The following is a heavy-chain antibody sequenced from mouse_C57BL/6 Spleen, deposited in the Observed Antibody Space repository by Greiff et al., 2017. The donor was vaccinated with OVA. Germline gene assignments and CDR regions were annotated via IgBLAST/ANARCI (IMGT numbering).Heavy chain of an antibody. V-gene: IGHV1-19*01. D-gene: IGHD2-4*01. Sequence: EVQLQESGPVLVKPGASVKMSCKASGYTFTDYYMNWVKQSHGKSLEWIGVINPYNGGTSYNQKFKGKATLTVDKSSSTAYMELNSLTSEDSAVYYCARKGDDYDEYYYAMDYWGQGTSVTVSS. CDR3: ARKGDDYDEYYYAMDY. CDR1: GYTFTDYY. J-gene: IGHJ4*01. CDR2: INPYNGGT.